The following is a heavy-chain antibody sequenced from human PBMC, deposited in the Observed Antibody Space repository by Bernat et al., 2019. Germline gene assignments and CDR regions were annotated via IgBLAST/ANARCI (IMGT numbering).Heavy chain of an antibody. CDR2: ISYDGSNK. D-gene: IGHD2-15*01. CDR1: GFTFSSYG. CDR3: VKDCSGGSCYSGY. V-gene: IGHV3-30*18. Sequence: QVQLVESGGGVVQPGRSLRLSCAASGFTFSSYGMHWVRQAPGKGLEWVAVISYDGSNKYYADSVKGRFTISRDNSKNTLYLQMNSLRAEDTAVYYCVKDCSGGSCYSGYWGQGTLVTVSS. J-gene: IGHJ4*02.